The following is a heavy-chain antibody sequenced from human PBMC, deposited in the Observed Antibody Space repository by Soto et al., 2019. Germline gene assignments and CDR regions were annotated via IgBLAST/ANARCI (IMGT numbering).Heavy chain of an antibody. CDR2: INPQTGGT. CDR3: ARERYQVISDGMDV. D-gene: IGHD2-2*01. J-gene: IGHJ6*02. V-gene: IGHV1-2*02. CDR1: GYTFTGYY. Sequence: QVQLVQSGAEVKTPGASVRVSCKASGYTFTGYYIHWVREAPGQGLEWMGWINPQTGGTSYAQKFQGRVTLSRDTYIHTAYLELTRVRFDDAAVYFCARERYQVISDGMDVWGQGTTVTVSS.